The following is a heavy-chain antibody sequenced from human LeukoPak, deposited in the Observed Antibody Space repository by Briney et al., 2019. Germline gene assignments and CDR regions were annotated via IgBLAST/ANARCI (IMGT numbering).Heavy chain of an antibody. J-gene: IGHJ4*02. CDR2: ISSSGSTT. V-gene: IGHV3-48*03. CDR1: GFTFSSYE. Sequence: PGGSLRLSSAASGFTFSSYEMNWVRQAPGKGLEWVSYISSSGSTTYYADSVKGRFTISRDNAKNSLYLQMNSLRAEDTAVYYCARGHVPDYWGQGTLVIVSS. CDR3: ARGHVPDY.